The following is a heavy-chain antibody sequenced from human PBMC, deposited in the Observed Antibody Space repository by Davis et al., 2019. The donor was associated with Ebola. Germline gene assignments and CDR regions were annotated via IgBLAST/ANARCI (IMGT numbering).Heavy chain of an antibody. Sequence: SETLSLTCTVSPGSISSYYWSWIRQPPGKGLEWIGYIYYSGSTNYNPSLKSRVTISVDTSKNQFSLKLSSVTAADTAVYYCARVRPHYSGSSQFDYWGQGTLVTVSS. CDR3: ARVRPHYSGSSQFDY. V-gene: IGHV4-59*01. J-gene: IGHJ4*02. CDR2: IYYSGST. D-gene: IGHD1-26*01. CDR1: PGSISSYY.